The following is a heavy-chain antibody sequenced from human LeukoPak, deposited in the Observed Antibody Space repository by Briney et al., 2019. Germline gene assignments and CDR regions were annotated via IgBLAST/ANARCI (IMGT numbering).Heavy chain of an antibody. Sequence: GGSLRLSCAASGFTFSSYEMNWVRQAPGKGLEWVSYISSSGSTIYYADSVKGRFTISRDNAKNSLYLQMNSLRAEDTAVYYCAREIEDYGMDVWGQGTTVTVSS. CDR3: AREIEDYGMDV. V-gene: IGHV3-48*03. CDR1: GFTFSSYE. J-gene: IGHJ6*02. CDR2: ISSSGSTI.